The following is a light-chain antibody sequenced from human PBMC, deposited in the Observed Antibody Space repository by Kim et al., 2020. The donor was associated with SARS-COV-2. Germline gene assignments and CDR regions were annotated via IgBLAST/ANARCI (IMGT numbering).Light chain of an antibody. CDR2: GAS. V-gene: IGKV3-20*01. CDR1: QRVSSSY. J-gene: IGKJ2*01. CDR3: QQYGSLYT. Sequence: SLSPGERAHHSCRASQRVSSSYLAWYQQKPGQAPRLLIDGASSRATGIPDRFSGSGSGTDFTLTISRLEPEDFAVYYCQQYGSLYTFGQGTKLEI.